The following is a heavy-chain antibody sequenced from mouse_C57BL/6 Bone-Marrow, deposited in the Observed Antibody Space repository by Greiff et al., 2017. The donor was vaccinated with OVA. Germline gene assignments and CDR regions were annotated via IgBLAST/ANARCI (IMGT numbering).Heavy chain of an antibody. J-gene: IGHJ1*03. V-gene: IGHV5-17*01. CDR2: ISSGSSTI. Sequence: EVKVIESGGGLVKPGGSLKLSCAASGFTFSDYGMHWVRQAPEKGLEWVAYISSGSSTIYYADTVKGRFNISRDNAKNTLCLQMTSLRSEDTAMYYCARINYWYFDVWGTGTTVTVSS. CDR3: ARINYWYFDV. CDR1: GFTFSDYG.